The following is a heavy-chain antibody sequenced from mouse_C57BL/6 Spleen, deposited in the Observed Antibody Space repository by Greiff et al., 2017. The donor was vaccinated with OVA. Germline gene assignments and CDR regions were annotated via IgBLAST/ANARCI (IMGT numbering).Heavy chain of an antibody. CDR2: INPNNGGT. D-gene: IGHD2-3*01. V-gene: IGHV1-26*01. Sequence: VQLQQSGPELVKPGASVKISCKASGYTFTDYYMNWVKQSHGKSLEWIGDINPNNGGTSYNQKFKGKATLTVDKSSSTAYMELRSLTSEDSAVYYCASGGLLPSPYWGQGTLVTVSA. CDR1: GYTFTDYY. J-gene: IGHJ3*01. CDR3: ASGGLLPSPY.